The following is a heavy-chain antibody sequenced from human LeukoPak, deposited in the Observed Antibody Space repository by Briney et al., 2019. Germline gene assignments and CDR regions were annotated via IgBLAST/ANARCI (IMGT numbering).Heavy chain of an antibody. CDR3: ARDNGGAVAGLKYYFDY. D-gene: IGHD6-19*01. CDR2: INPNSGGT. Sequence: ASVTVSCTASGYTFTVYYMHWVRQAPGQGLEWMGWINPNSGGTNYAQKFQGRVTMTRDTSISTAYMELSRLRSDDTAVYYCARDNGGAVAGLKYYFDYWGQGTLVTVSS. J-gene: IGHJ4*02. CDR1: GYTFTVYY. V-gene: IGHV1-2*02.